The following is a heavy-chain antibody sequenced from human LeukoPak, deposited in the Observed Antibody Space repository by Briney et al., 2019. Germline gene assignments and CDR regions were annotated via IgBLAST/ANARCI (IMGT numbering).Heavy chain of an antibody. CDR1: GATFSSYA. J-gene: IGHJ4*02. V-gene: IGHV1-69*05. CDR2: IIPSFGTS. D-gene: IGHD1-7*01. Sequence: GSSVKLCCKASGATFSSYAISWVRQAPGQGLEWVGGIIPSFGTSNYAQKFQGRVTITTDESTSTAYMELSSLRSEDTAVYFCARGPDNWNYVYFDYWGQGTLVTVSS. CDR3: ARGPDNWNYVYFDY.